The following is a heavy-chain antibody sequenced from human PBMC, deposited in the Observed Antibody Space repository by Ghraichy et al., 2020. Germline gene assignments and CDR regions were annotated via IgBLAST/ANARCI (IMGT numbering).Heavy chain of an antibody. J-gene: IGHJ3*02. CDR1: GGSFSGYF. D-gene: IGHD6-13*01. CDR3: TRGKGIAI. Sequence: SETLSLTCAVYGGSFSGYFWSWIRQPPGKGLEWIGEINGGGSTNYNPSLKSRVSISVDTSKNQFSLSLASVTAADTAVYYCTRGKGIAIWGQGTTVTVSS. V-gene: IGHV4-34*01. CDR2: INGGGST.